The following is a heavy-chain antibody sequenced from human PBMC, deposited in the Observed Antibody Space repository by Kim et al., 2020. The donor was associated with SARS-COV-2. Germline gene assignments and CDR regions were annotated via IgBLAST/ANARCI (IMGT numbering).Heavy chain of an antibody. CDR2: ISGSGGST. CDR3: AKGGGGNSLGYLDY. CDR1: GFIFSSYA. Sequence: GGSLRLSCAASGFIFSSYAMSWVRQAPGEGLEWVSAISGSGGSTYYADSVKGRFAISRDNSKNTLYLQMNSLRAEDTAVFYCAKGGGGNSLGYLDYWGQGTLVTVSS. V-gene: IGHV3-23*01. D-gene: IGHD2-21*02. J-gene: IGHJ4*02.